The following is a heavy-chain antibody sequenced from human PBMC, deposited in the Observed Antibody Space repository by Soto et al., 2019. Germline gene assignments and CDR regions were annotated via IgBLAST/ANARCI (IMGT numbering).Heavy chain of an antibody. J-gene: IGHJ6*02. CDR1: GFTFSSYG. CDR2: ISYDGSNK. V-gene: IGHV3-30*18. CDR3: AKDHSLVRHDYGGHPNTFYYYYYGMDV. D-gene: IGHD4-17*01. Sequence: QVQLVESGGGVVQPGRSLRLSCAASGFTFSSYGMHWVRQAPGKGLEWVAVISYDGSNKYYADYVKGRFTISRDNSKNALYLQMNSQRAEDTAVYYCAKDHSLVRHDYGGHPNTFYYYYYGMDVWGQGTTVTVSS.